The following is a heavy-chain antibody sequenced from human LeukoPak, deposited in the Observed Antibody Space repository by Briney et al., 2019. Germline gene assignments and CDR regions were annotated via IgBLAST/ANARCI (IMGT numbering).Heavy chain of an antibody. Sequence: SETLSLTCTVSGGSISSYYWSWIRQPPGKGLEWIGYIYYSGSTNYNPSLKSRVTISVDTSKNQFSLKLSSVTAADTAVYYRAXXXXYYYDXSGRGYFDYWGXGTLVTVSS. CDR2: IYYSGST. V-gene: IGHV4-59*08. CDR3: AXXXXYYYDXSGRGYFDY. CDR1: GGSISSYY. J-gene: IGHJ4*02. D-gene: IGHD3-22*01.